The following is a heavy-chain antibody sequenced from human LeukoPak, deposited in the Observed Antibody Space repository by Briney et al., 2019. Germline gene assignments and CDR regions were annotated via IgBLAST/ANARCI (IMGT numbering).Heavy chain of an antibody. V-gene: IGHV3-33*01. CDR2: IWYDGSNK. Sequence: PGGSLRLSCAASGFTFSSYGMHWVRQAPGKGLEWVAVIWYDGSNKYYADSVKGRFTISRDNSKNTLYLQMNSLRAEDTAVYYCARGYCSSTSCLGMDVWGKGTTVTVSS. CDR3: ARGYCSSTSCLGMDV. J-gene: IGHJ6*03. D-gene: IGHD2-2*01. CDR1: GFTFSSYG.